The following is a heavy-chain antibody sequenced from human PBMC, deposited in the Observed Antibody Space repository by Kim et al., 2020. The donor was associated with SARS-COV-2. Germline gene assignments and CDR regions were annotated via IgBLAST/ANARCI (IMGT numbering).Heavy chain of an antibody. V-gene: IGHV4-31*03. CDR2: IYYSGST. CDR1: GGSISSGGYY. CDR3: AREHARYYFDY. J-gene: IGHJ4*02. Sequence: SETLSLTCTVSGGSISSGGYYWSWIRQHPGKGLEWIGYIYYSGSTYYNPSLKSRVTISVDTSKNQFSLKLSSVTAADTAVYYCAREHARYYFDYWGQGTLVTVSS. D-gene: IGHD2-2*01.